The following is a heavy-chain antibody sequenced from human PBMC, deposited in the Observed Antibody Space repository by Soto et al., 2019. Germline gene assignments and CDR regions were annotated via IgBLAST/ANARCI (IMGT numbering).Heavy chain of an antibody. D-gene: IGHD1-26*01. CDR2: INPNSGGT. Sequence: ASVKVSCKASGYTFTGYYMHWVRQAPGQGLEWMGWINPNSGGTNYAQKFQGWVTMTRDTSISTAYMELSRLRSDDTSLYFCARDESPYSGSYFDFCGHGTLVTVSS. V-gene: IGHV1-2*04. J-gene: IGHJ4*01. CDR1: GYTFTGYY. CDR3: ARDESPYSGSYFDF.